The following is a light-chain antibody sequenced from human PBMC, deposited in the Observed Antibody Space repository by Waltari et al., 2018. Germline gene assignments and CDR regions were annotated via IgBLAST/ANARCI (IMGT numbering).Light chain of an antibody. CDR3: QQYYSYPWT. J-gene: IGKJ1*01. CDR1: PGISSY. V-gene: IGKV1-8*01. Sequence: AIRMTQSPSSLSASTGDRVTITCRASPGISSYLAWYQQKPGKAPKLLIYAASTLQSGVPSRFSGSGSATDCTLTISCLQSEDFATYYCQQYYSYPWTFGQGTKVEIK. CDR2: AAS.